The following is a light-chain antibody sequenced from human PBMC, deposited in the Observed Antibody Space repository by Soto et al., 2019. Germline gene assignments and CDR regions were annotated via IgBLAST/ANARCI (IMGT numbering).Light chain of an antibody. CDR2: EVS. CDR3: SSYAGSNNFV. V-gene: IGLV2-8*01. CDR1: SSDVGGYKY. J-gene: IGLJ1*01. Sequence: QSALTQPASVSGSPGQSITISCTGTSSDVGGYKYVSWYQQHPGKAPKLIIYEVSNRPSGVPNRFSASKSGNTASLTVSGLRAEDEADYYCSSYAGSNNFVFGSGTKLTVL.